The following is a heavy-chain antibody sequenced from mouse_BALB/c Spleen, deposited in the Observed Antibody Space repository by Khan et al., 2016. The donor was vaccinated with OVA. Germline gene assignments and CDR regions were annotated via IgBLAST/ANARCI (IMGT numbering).Heavy chain of an antibody. D-gene: IGHD3-1*01. CDR2: INPSNGGT. CDR3: TRGGYGGFAY. CDR1: GYTFTSYQ. J-gene: IGHJ3*01. Sequence: QFQLQQSGAELVKPGASVKLSCKASGYTFTSYQMYWVKQRPGQGLEWIGEINPSNGGTNFNEKFKSKATLTVDKSSSTAFMQLSSLTSEDSAVYYCTRGGYGGFAYWGQGTLVTVSA. V-gene: IGHV1S81*02.